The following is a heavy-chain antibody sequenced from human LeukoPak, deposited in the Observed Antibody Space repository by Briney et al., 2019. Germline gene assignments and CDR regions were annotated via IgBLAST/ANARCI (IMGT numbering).Heavy chain of an antibody. V-gene: IGHV4-34*01. J-gene: IGHJ3*02. CDR2: VIHSGSP. D-gene: IGHD2/OR15-2a*01. CDR3: PRGRIPYLPPSWRGAFDI. CDR1: GGSFSGFS. Sequence: SQTLSLTCPVYGGSFSGFSWSWIRHPHGKGLGWDGEVIHSGSPNYNPTLRGRVPIPLDTSKTQFSLKLRAVTAAAPPVYYFPRGRIPYLPPSWRGAFDIWGQGTMITVSS.